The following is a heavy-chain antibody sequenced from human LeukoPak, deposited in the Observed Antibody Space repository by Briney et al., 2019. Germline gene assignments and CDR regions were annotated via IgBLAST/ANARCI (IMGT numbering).Heavy chain of an antibody. D-gene: IGHD1-26*01. CDR2: INPNSGGT. V-gene: IGHV1-2*02. CDR3: ARDYYSGSYYKYYFDY. CDR1: GYTFTSYA. Sequence: ASVKASCKASGYTFTSYAMNWVRQAPGQGLEWMGWINPNSGGTNYAQKFQGRVTMTRDTSISTAYMELSRLRSDDTAVYYCARDYYSGSYYKYYFDYWGQGTLVTVSS. J-gene: IGHJ4*02.